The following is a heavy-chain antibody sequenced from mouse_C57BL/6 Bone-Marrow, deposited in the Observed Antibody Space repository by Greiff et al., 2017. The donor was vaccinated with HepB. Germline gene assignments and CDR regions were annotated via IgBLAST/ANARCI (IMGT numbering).Heavy chain of an antibody. J-gene: IGHJ4*01. V-gene: IGHV1-81*01. Sequence: QVQLKESGAELARPGASVKLSCKASGYTFTSYGMSWVKQRTGQGLEWIGEIYPRSGNTYYNEKFKGKATLTADKSSSTAYMELRSLTSEDSAVYFCARRVPRGAMDYWGQGTSVTVSS. CDR1: GYTFTSYG. CDR2: IYPRSGNT. CDR3: ARRVPRGAMDY. D-gene: IGHD2-14*01.